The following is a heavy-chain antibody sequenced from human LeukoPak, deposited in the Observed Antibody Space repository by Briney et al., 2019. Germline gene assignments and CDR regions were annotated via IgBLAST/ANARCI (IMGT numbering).Heavy chain of an antibody. V-gene: IGHV3-9*01. CDR2: ISWNSGSI. D-gene: IGHD3-16*02. J-gene: IGHJ4*02. CDR1: GFTFDDYA. Sequence: GGSLRLSCAASGFTFDDYAMHWVRQAPGKGLEWVSGISWNSGSIGYADSVKGRFTISRDNAENSLYLQMNSLRAEDTAVYYCARSGNSYYDYVWGSYRPFDYWGQGTLVTVSS. CDR3: ARSGNSYYDYVWGSYRPFDY.